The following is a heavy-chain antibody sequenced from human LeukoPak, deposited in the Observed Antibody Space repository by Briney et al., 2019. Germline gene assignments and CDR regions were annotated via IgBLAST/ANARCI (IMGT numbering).Heavy chain of an antibody. CDR2: IKEDGSEK. J-gene: IGHJ4*02. CDR3: TTDISAVLY. D-gene: IGHD1-14*01. V-gene: IGHV3-7*05. CDR1: GFTFSNYW. Sequence: PGGSLRLSCASSGFTFSNYWMSWVRQAPGKGLEWVANIKEDGSEKDYVDSVKGRFTISRDNAKNSLYLQMNSLRAEDTAVYYCTTDISAVLYWGQGTLVTVSS.